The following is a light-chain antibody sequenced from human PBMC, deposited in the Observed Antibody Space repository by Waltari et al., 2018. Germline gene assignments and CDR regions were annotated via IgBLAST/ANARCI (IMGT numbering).Light chain of an antibody. J-gene: IGLJ2*01. CDR2: EVT. CDR1: SSDIGNYNL. V-gene: IGLV2-23*02. CDR3: GSYAGTTIYVL. Sequence: QSALTQPASVSGSPGQSITISCTGTSSDIGNYNLVSWYQRQSGKAPKLMIYEVTKRPSGVSDRFSGSKSGNTASLTISGLQAEDEADYYCGSYAGTTIYVLFGGGTKLTVL.